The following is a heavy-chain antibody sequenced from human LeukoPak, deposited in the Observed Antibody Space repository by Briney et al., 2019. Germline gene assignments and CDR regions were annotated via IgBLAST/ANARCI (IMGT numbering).Heavy chain of an antibody. CDR2: ISWKSGSI. CDR3: AKASSYVLYDSSGSAVLLDY. Sequence: GGSLRLSCAASGFTFSSYAMHWVRQAPGKGLEWVSGISWKSGSIVYADSVKGRFTISRDNAKNSLYLQMNSLRAEDTALYYCAKASSYVLYDSSGSAVLLDYWGQGTLVTVSS. V-gene: IGHV3-9*01. CDR1: GFTFSSYA. J-gene: IGHJ4*02. D-gene: IGHD3-22*01.